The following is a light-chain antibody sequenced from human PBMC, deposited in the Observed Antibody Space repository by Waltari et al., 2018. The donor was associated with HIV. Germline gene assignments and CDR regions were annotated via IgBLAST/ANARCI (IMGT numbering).Light chain of an antibody. CDR1: SSNIGAGYD. CDR3: QSFDSSLTTSGVI. Sequence: QSVLTQPPSVSGAPGQRVTISCTGSSSNIGAGYDVHWYQQLPGTAPKLRIYVNINRPTGVPDRFAGSKSGSSASLAITGLQAEDEAHYYCQSFDSSLTTSGVIFGGGTKLTVL. V-gene: IGLV1-40*01. J-gene: IGLJ2*01. CDR2: VNI.